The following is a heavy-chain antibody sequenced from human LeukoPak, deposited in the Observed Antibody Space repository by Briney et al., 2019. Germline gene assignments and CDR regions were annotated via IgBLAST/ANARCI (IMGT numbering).Heavy chain of an antibody. Sequence: GGSLRLSCAASGFTFSSYDMNWVRQAPGKGLEWVSFISSNSDIIHYADSVKGRFTISRDNSKNTLSLQMNSLRPEDTAVYYCAKDGGSPNWYFDLWGRGTLVSVSS. CDR2: ISSNSDII. D-gene: IGHD2-15*01. CDR3: AKDGGSPNWYFDL. CDR1: GFTFSSYD. J-gene: IGHJ2*01. V-gene: IGHV3-48*01.